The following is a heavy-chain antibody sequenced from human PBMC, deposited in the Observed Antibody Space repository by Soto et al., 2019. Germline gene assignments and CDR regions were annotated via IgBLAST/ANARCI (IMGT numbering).Heavy chain of an antibody. CDR3: ASIAARRRYYYYYMDV. D-gene: IGHD6-6*01. CDR1: GGSISSYY. Sequence: SETLSLTCTVSGGSISSYYWSWFRQPPGKGLEWIGEINHSGSTNYNPSLKSRVTISVDTSKNQFSLKLSSVTAADTAVYYCASIAARRRYYYYYMDVWGKGTTVTVSS. J-gene: IGHJ6*03. V-gene: IGHV4-34*01. CDR2: INHSGST.